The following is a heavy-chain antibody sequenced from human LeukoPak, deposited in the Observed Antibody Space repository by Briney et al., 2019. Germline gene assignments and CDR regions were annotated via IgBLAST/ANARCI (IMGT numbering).Heavy chain of an antibody. Sequence: SETLSFTCTVSGGSISSHYWSWIRQPPGKGLEWIGYIYYSGSTNYNPSLKSRVTISVDTSKNQFSLKLSSVTAADTAVYYCARGYCSGGSCYFDYWGQGTLVTVSS. CDR2: IYYSGST. J-gene: IGHJ4*02. D-gene: IGHD2-15*01. CDR1: GGSISSHY. V-gene: IGHV4-59*11. CDR3: ARGYCSGGSCYFDY.